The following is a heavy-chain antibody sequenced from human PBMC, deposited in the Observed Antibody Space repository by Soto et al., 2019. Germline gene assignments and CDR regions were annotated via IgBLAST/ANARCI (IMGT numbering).Heavy chain of an antibody. D-gene: IGHD6-6*01. J-gene: IGHJ4*01. CDR1: GYAFTTYG. Sequence: QVHLVQSGAEVKKPGASVKVSCKGSGYAFTTYGITWVRQAPGQGLEWMGWISAHNGNTNYAQKLQGRVTVTRDTSTSTAYMELRSLRSDDTAVYYCARGRDGDYLGHGALVTVSS. V-gene: IGHV1-18*01. CDR2: ISAHNGNT. CDR3: ARGRDGDY.